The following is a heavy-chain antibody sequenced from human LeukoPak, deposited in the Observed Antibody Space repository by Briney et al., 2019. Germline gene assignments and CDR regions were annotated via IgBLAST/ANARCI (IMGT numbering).Heavy chain of an antibody. Sequence: SETLSLTCTVSGGSITTYYWSWIRQSPGKGLEWIGYIYYSGSTNYNPSLKSRVTISMDTSKNQFSLKLSSVTAADTAVYYCARPGAPLYYYDPWGQGTLVTVSS. V-gene: IGHV4-59*08. CDR3: ARPGAPLYYYDP. CDR2: IYYSGST. D-gene: IGHD3-10*01. CDR1: GGSITTYY. J-gene: IGHJ5*02.